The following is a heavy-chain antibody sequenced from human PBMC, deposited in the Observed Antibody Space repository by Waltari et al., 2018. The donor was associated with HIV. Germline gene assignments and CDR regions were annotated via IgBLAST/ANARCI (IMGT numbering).Heavy chain of an antibody. Sequence: EVKLVQSGAEVKKPGQALKLYCKGSGYSFTCYWIGWVRQAPGTCLEWMGDIYPADSDTTYNPSFRGQVTISVDTSISTAYVQWRSLKASDTGVYFCARRLVGADAFEIWGQGTEVIVSS. J-gene: IGHJ3*02. CDR3: ARRLVGADAFEI. CDR1: GYSFTCYW. CDR2: IYPADSDT. D-gene: IGHD1-26*01. V-gene: IGHV5-51*03.